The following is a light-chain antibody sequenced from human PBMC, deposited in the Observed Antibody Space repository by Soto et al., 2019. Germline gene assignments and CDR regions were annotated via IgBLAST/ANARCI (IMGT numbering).Light chain of an antibody. J-gene: IGLJ2*01. CDR3: GTWDSSLSVV. V-gene: IGLV1-51*02. CDR2: ENN. CDR1: SSNIGNNY. Sequence: QSVLTQPPSVSAAPGQKVTISCFGGSSNIGNNYVSWYQQLPGTAPKLLIYENNRRPSGIPDRFSGSKSGTSATLGITGLQAGDEADYYCGTWDSSLSVVFGGGTKLTVL.